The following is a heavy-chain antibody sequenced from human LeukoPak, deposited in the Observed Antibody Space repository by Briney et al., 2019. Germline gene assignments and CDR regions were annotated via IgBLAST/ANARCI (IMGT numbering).Heavy chain of an antibody. D-gene: IGHD3-9*01. CDR3: ARGLGDYNTDWFPVSGY. V-gene: IGHV1-8*02. CDR2: MNPDSGDT. Sequence: ASVRVSCKASGYTFTSYAMHWVRQAPGQRLEWMGWMNPDSGDTGYAQKFQGRVTMTRDTSISTAYMELSSLQSEDTAIYYCARGLGDYNTDWFPVSGYWGQGTLVTVSS. J-gene: IGHJ4*02. CDR1: GYTFTSYA.